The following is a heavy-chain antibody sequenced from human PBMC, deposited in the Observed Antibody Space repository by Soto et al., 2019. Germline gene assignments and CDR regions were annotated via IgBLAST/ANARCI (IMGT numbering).Heavy chain of an antibody. V-gene: IGHV4-34*01. Sequence: LSLTCAVYGGSFSGYYWSWIRQPPGKGLEWIGEINHSGSTNYNPSLKSRVTISVDTSKNQFSLKLSSVTAADTAVYYCALRRSGYYIYYGMDVWGQGTTVTVSS. J-gene: IGHJ6*02. D-gene: IGHD3-3*01. CDR1: GGSFSGYY. CDR2: INHSGST. CDR3: ALRRSGYYIYYGMDV.